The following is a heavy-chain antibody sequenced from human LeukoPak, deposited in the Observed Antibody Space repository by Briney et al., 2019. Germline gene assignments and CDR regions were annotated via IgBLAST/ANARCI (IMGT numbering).Heavy chain of an antibody. CDR1: GYTFTSYD. D-gene: IGHD2-2*01. V-gene: IGHV1-8*01. Sequence: ASVKVSCKASGYTFTSYDVNWVRQATGQGLEWMGWMNPNSGNTGYAQKFQGRVTLTRSTSISTAYMELSSLRSEDTAVYYCARARRYCSSTSCYRDAFDIWGQGTMVTVSS. J-gene: IGHJ3*02. CDR3: ARARRYCSSTSCYRDAFDI. CDR2: MNPNSGNT.